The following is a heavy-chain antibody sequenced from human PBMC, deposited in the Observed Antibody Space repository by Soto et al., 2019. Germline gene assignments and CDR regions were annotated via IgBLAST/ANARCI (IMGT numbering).Heavy chain of an antibody. D-gene: IGHD2-15*01. Sequence: KPSETLSLTCTVSGGSIFSDGYYWTWIRQHPVEGLEWIGYIYHSGSTYYNPSLKSRVAISVDTPKNQFSLNLRSVTATDTAVYYCARTVVVAATPHYFDYWGRGTLVTGLL. CDR2: IYHSGST. CDR1: GGSIFSDGYY. CDR3: ARTVVVAATPHYFDY. J-gene: IGHJ4*02. V-gene: IGHV4-31*03.